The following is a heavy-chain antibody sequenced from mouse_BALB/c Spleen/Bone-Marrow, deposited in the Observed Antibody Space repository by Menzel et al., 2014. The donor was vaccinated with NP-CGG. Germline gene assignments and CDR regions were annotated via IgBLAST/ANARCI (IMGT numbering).Heavy chain of an antibody. CDR1: GFPLTTYG. CDR3: ARGVRHFDY. Sequence: VHLVESGPGLVAPSQSLSITCTVSGFPLTTYGVHWVRQPPGKGLEWLGVIWAGGSTNYTSALMSRLSICKDNSKSQVFLKMNSLQTDDTAMYYCARGVRHFDYWGQGTTLTVSS. V-gene: IGHV2-9*02. J-gene: IGHJ2*01. CDR2: IWAGGST.